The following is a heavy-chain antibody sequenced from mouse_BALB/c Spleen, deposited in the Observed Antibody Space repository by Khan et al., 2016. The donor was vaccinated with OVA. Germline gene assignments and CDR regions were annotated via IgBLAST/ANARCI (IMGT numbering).Heavy chain of an antibody. CDR3: ARVYGGDFDY. V-gene: IGHV3-2*02. CDR1: GYSITTDYA. Sequence: EVKLEESGPGLVKPSQSLSLTCTVTGYSITTDYAWNWIRQFPGNKLGWMGFISYSGNTKYNPSLKSRISITRDTSKNQFFLQLKSVTTEDTARYYCARVYGGDFDYWGQGTTLTVSS. D-gene: IGHD1-1*01. CDR2: ISYSGNT. J-gene: IGHJ2*01.